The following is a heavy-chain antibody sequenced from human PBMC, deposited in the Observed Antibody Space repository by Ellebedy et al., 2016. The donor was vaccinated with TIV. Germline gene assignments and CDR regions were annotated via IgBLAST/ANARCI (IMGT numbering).Heavy chain of an antibody. J-gene: IGHJ4*02. CDR3: ARWAGHFDF. CDR1: DGSIITFH. CDR2: IYFSGIT. Sequence: MPSETLSPTCPLSDGSIITFHWSWISKLPGKGLAWIGYIYFSGITNYNPSLKSRVTMSVDTSKNQFSLKLSSVTTADTAVYYCARWAGHFDFWGQGAQVTVSS. V-gene: IGHV4-59*01.